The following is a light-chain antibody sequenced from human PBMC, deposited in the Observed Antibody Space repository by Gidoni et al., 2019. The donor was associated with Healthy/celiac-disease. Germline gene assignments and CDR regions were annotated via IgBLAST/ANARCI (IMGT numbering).Light chain of an antibody. CDR2: QDS. Sequence: SDELTQPPSVSVSPGQTASITCSGDKLGDKYACWYQQKPGQSPVLVIYQDSKRPSGIPERFSGSNSGNTATLTISGTQAMDEADYYCQAWDSSTEVFGGGTKLPVL. CDR1: KLGDKY. V-gene: IGLV3-1*01. J-gene: IGLJ3*02. CDR3: QAWDSSTEV.